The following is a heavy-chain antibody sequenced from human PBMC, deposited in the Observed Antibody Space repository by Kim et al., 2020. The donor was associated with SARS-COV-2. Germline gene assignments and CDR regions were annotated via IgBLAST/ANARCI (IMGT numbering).Heavy chain of an antibody. Sequence: SETLSLTCAVYGGSFSGYYWSWIRQPPGKGLEWIGESSHGGDTNYNPSLKSRVTISVDTSKKQFSLKLSSVTAADTAVYYCARNCYYCVDYWGQGALVTVSS. CDR3: ARNCYYCVDY. CDR2: SSHGGDT. J-gene: IGHJ4*02. D-gene: IGHD1-26*01. V-gene: IGHV4-34*01. CDR1: GGSFSGYY.